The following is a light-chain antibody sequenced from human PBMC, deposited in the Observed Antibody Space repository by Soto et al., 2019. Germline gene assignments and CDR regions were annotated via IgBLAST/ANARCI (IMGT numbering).Light chain of an antibody. V-gene: IGKV1-12*01. CDR3: QQAYSFLIT. Sequence: IQMTQSPSSVSASVGDRVTITGRASQGISRWLDWYQQKPGKAPKLLIYTASRLQSGVPSRFSVSGSGQDLGLIINSLQPEDFATYYCQQAYSFLITVGQGTRLEIK. CDR2: TAS. J-gene: IGKJ5*01. CDR1: QGISRW.